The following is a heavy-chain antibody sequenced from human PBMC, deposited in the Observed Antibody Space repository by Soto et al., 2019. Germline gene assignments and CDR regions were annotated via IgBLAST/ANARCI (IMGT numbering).Heavy chain of an antibody. CDR2: IWYDGSNK. CDR3: AQDLTLDV. V-gene: IGHV3-33*06. D-gene: IGHD3-9*01. Sequence: QVQLVESGGGVVQPGRSLRLSCAASGFTFSSYGMHWVRQAPGKGLEWVAVIWYDGSNKYYADSVKGRFTISRDNSKNTVYLHMNSLRAEDTAVYSCAQDLTLDVWGQGTPVTVSS. CDR1: GFTFSSYG. J-gene: IGHJ6*02.